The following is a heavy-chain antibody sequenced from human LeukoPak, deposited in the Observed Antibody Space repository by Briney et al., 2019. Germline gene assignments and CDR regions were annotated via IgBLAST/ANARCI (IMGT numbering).Heavy chain of an antibody. CDR3: ARLRIAARPFDY. CDR2: INHSGST. V-gene: IGHV4-34*01. Sequence: SETLTLTCAVYGGSFSGYYWSWIRQPPGKGLEWIGEINHSGSTNYNPSLKSRVTISVDTSKNQFSPKLSSVTAADTAVYYCARLRIAARPFDYWGQGTLVTVSS. D-gene: IGHD6-6*01. J-gene: IGHJ4*02. CDR1: GGSFSGYY.